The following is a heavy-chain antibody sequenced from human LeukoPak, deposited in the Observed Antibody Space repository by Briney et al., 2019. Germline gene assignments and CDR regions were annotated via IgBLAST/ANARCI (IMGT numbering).Heavy chain of an antibody. CDR3: AKWELYSGFYYIDY. D-gene: IGHD1-26*01. CDR2: IKPDGSLI. Sequence: GGSLRLSCAASGFAFSSYWMTWVRQGPGKGLEWVANIKPDGSLIYYVDSVKGRFTISRDNAKNSLYLQMNSLRAEDTAVYYCAKWELYSGFYYIDYWGQGTLATVSS. V-gene: IGHV3-7*01. J-gene: IGHJ4*02. CDR1: GFAFSSYW.